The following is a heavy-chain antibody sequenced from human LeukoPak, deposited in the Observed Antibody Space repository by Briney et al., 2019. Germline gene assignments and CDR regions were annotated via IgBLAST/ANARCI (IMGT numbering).Heavy chain of an antibody. Sequence: ASVKVSCKASGYTFTGYYMHWVRQAPGQGLEWMGWINRNSGGTNYAQKFQGRVTMTRDTSISTAYMELSRLRSDDTAVYYCASCALPGYSYGLARAFDIWGQGTMVTVSS. CDR2: INRNSGGT. CDR1: GYTFTGYY. V-gene: IGHV1-2*02. J-gene: IGHJ3*02. D-gene: IGHD5-18*01. CDR3: ASCALPGYSYGLARAFDI.